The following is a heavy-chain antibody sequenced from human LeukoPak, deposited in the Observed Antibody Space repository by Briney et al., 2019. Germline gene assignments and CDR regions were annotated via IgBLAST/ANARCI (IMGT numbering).Heavy chain of an antibody. CDR2: ISAYNGNT. Sequence: GASVKVSFKASGYTFTSYGISWVRQAPGQGLEWMGWISAYNGNTNYAQKLQGRVTMTTDTSTSTAYMELRSLRSDDTAVYYCARVYGDDFWSGYYTEGDYFDYWGQGTLVTVSS. V-gene: IGHV1-18*04. D-gene: IGHD3-3*01. J-gene: IGHJ4*02. CDR1: GYTFTSYG. CDR3: ARVYGDDFWSGYYTEGDYFDY.